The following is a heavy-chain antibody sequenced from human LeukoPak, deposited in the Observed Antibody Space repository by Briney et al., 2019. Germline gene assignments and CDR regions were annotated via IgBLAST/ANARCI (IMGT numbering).Heavy chain of an antibody. D-gene: IGHD5-12*01. J-gene: IGHJ4*02. Sequence: GASVKVSCKASGYTFTSCYMHWVRQAPGQGLEWMGIINPSGGSTSYAQKFQGRVTMTRDTSTSTVYMELSSLRSEDTAVYYCARGRIVATLLYYFDYWGQGTLVTVSS. CDR2: INPSGGST. CDR1: GYTFTSCY. CDR3: ARGRIVATLLYYFDY. V-gene: IGHV1-46*01.